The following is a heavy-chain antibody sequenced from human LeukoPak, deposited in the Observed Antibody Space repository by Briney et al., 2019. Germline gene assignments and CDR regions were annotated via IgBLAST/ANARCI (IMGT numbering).Heavy chain of an antibody. CDR2: ISYDGGNK. V-gene: IGHV3-30*18. D-gene: IGHD3-22*01. Sequence: GGSLRLSCAASGFTFSSYGMHWVRQAPGKGLEWVAVISYDGGNKYYADSVKGRFTISRDNSKNTLYLQMNSLRAEDTAVYYCAKDGGSGYYYALDYWGQGTLVTVSS. J-gene: IGHJ4*02. CDR3: AKDGGSGYYYALDY. CDR1: GFTFSSYG.